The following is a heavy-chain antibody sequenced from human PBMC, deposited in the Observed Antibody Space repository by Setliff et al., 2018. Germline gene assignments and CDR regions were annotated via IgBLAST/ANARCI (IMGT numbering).Heavy chain of an antibody. CDR1: GYSFTSHY. V-gene: IGHV1-46*01. D-gene: IGHD6-25*01. CDR2: INPGGLTS. J-gene: IGHJ4*02. Sequence: ASVKVSCKPSGYSFTSHYMHWVRQAPGQGLEWMGIINPGGLTSSSTQKFEGRVTMTRDTSTSTVYMELNSRTSDHTAVYYCARAGLAAAGRKGVFDHWGQGTLVTVSS. CDR3: ARAGLAAAGRKGVFDH.